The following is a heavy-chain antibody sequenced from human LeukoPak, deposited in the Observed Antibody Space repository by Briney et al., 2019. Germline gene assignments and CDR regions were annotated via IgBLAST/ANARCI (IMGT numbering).Heavy chain of an antibody. Sequence: GGSLRLSCAASGFTFDDYAMHWVRQAPGKGLEWVSGITWNSGSIGYADSVKGRFTISRDNSKNTLYLQMNSLRAEDTAVYYCALSTSYTFDIWGQGTMVTVSS. CDR1: GFTFDDYA. CDR3: ALSTSYTFDI. V-gene: IGHV3-9*01. J-gene: IGHJ3*02. D-gene: IGHD2-2*01. CDR2: ITWNSGSI.